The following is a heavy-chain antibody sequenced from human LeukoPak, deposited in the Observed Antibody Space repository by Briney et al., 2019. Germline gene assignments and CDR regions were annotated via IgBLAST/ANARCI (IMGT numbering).Heavy chain of an antibody. CDR3: ARGGYCSGGSCYMLGDYYGMDV. CDR2: IIPIFGTA. J-gene: IGHJ6*04. D-gene: IGHD2-15*01. Sequence: GASVKVSCKASGGTFSSYAISWVRQAPGQGLEWMGRIIPIFGTANYAQKFQGRVTITADKSTSTAYMELSSLRSEDTAVYYCARGGYCSGGSCYMLGDYYGMDVWGKGTTVTVSS. CDR1: GGTFSSYA. V-gene: IGHV1-69*06.